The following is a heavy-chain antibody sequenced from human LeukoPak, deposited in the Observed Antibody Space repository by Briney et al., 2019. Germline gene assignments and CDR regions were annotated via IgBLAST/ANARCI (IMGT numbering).Heavy chain of an antibody. D-gene: IGHD5-18*01. CDR1: GGSISSSSW. CDR2: IYHSGST. Sequence: SETLSLTCAVSGGSISSSSWWSWVRQPPGKGLEWIGEIYHSGSTNYNPSLKSRVTISVDKSKNQFSLKLSSVTAADTAVYYCARIGQLWQFFDYWGQGTLVTVSS. J-gene: IGHJ4*02. V-gene: IGHV4-4*02. CDR3: ARIGQLWQFFDY.